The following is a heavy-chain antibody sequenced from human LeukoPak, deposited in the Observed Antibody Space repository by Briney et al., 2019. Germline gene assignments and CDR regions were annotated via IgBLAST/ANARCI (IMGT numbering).Heavy chain of an antibody. J-gene: IGHJ4*02. Sequence: SVKVSCKASGGTFSSYAISWVRQAPGQGLEWMGGIIPIFGTANYAQKFQGRVTITADESTSTAYMELSSLRSEDTAVYYCATDYYGSGSYWTVDYWGQGTLVTVSS. CDR1: GGTFSSYA. V-gene: IGHV1-69*13. CDR3: ATDYYGSGSYWTVDY. D-gene: IGHD3-10*01. CDR2: IIPIFGTA.